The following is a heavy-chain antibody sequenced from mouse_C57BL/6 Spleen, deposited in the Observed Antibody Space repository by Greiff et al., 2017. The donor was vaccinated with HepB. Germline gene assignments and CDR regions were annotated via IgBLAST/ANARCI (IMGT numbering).Heavy chain of an antibody. CDR1: GYTFTSYG. J-gene: IGHJ4*01. CDR3: AREGYYAMDY. CDR2: IYIGNGYT. Sequence: VQLKESGAELVRPGSSVKMSCKTSGYTFTSYGINWVKQRPGQGLEWIGYIYIGNGYTEYNDKFKGNATMTSDTSSSTAYMQLSSLTSEDSAIYFCAREGYYAMDYWGQGTSVTVSS. V-gene: IGHV1-58*01.